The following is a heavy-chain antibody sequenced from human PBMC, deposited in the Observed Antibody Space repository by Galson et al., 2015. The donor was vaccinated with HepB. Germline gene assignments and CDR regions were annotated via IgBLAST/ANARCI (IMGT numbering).Heavy chain of an antibody. Sequence: SLRLSCAASGFTFSSYAMHWVRQAPGKGLEWVAVISYDGSNKYYADSVKGRFTISRDNSKNTLYLQMNSLRAEDTAVYYCARDTEGATPGYFDYWGQGTLVTVSS. CDR1: GFTFSSYA. J-gene: IGHJ4*02. V-gene: IGHV3-30-3*01. CDR3: ARDTEGATPGYFDY. CDR2: ISYDGSNK. D-gene: IGHD1-26*01.